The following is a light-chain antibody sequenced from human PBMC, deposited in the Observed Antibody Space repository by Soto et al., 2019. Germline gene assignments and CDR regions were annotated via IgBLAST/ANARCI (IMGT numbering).Light chain of an antibody. CDR2: GNS. CDR1: SSNIGAGYD. Sequence: QSVLTQPPSVSGAPGQRVTISCTGSSSNIGAGYDVHWYQQLPGTAPKLLIYGNSNRPSGVPDRFSGSKSGTSASLAITGLQAEDEADYYCQSYDSSLSGPEVVFGGGT. V-gene: IGLV1-40*01. CDR3: QSYDSSLSGPEVV. J-gene: IGLJ2*01.